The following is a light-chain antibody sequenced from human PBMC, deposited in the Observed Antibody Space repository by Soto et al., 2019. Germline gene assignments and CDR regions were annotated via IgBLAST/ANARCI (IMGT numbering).Light chain of an antibody. Sequence: LTQPASVSGSPGQSITISCTGTSSDVGSYNLVSWYQQHPGKAPKLMIYEGSKRPSGVSNRFSGSKSGNTASLTISGLQAEDEADYYCCSYAGSYVFGTGTKVTVL. CDR3: CSYAGSYV. V-gene: IGLV2-23*01. CDR1: SSDVGSYNL. J-gene: IGLJ1*01. CDR2: EGS.